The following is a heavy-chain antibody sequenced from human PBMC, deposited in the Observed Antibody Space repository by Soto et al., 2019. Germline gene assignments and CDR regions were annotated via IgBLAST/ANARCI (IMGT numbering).Heavy chain of an antibody. J-gene: IGHJ6*02. CDR1: GGSFSGYY. Sequence: PSETLSLTCAVYGGSFSGYYWSWIRQPPGKGLEWIGEINHSVSTNYNPSLKSRVTISVDTSKNQFSLKLSSVTAADTAVYYCARNRARRGYYYYGMDVWGQGTTVTVSS. CDR2: INHSVST. V-gene: IGHV4-34*01. CDR3: ARNRARRGYYYYGMDV. D-gene: IGHD3-10*01.